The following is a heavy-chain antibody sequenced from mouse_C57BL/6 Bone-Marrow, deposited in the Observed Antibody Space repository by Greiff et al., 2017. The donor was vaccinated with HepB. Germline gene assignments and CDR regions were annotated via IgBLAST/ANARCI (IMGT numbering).Heavy chain of an antibody. CDR2: IDPETGGT. J-gene: IGHJ4*01. CDR3: TRAAQASAMDY. Sequence: VQLVESGAELVRPGASVTLSCKASGYTFTDYEMHWVKQTPVHGLEWIGAIDPETGGTAYNQKFKGKAILTADKSSSTAYMELRSLTSEDSAVYYCTRAAQASAMDYWGQGTSVTVSS. CDR1: GYTFTDYE. V-gene: IGHV1-15*01. D-gene: IGHD3-2*02.